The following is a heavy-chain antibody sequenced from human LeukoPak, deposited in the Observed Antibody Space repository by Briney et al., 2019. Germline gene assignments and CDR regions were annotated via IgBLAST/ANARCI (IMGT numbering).Heavy chain of an antibody. V-gene: IGHV3-7*03. CDR3: AKYSWAARPWRFDY. D-gene: IGHD6-6*01. Sequence: QAGGSLKLSCAASGFTFSSHWMNWVRQAPGKGLEWVANIREDGTEIYYMDSVKGRFTISRDNAKNSLYLQMNSLRAEDTAVYYCAKYSWAARPWRFDYWGQGTLVTVSS. J-gene: IGHJ4*02. CDR1: GFTFSSHW. CDR2: IREDGTEI.